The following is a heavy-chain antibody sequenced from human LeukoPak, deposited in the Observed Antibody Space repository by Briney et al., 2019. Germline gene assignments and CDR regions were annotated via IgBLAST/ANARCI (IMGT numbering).Heavy chain of an antibody. D-gene: IGHD2-15*01. CDR3: ARGPGLPADFDY. CDR2: ISAYNGNT. V-gene: IGHV1-18*01. Sequence: ASVKVSCKASGYTFTSYGMSWVRQAPGQGLEWMGWISAYNGNTNYAQKFQGRVTMTRDTSTSTVYMELSSLRSEDTAVYYCARGPGLPADFDYWGQGTLVTVSS. J-gene: IGHJ4*02. CDR1: GYTFTSYG.